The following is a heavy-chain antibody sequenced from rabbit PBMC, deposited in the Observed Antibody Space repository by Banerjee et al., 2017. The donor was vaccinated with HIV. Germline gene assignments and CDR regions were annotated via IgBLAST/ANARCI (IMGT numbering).Heavy chain of an antibody. CDR1: GFSLSSND. V-gene: IGHV1S40*01. CDR2: IYTSSGST. CDR3: ARDSSYVGANWLDL. D-gene: IGHD8-1*01. Sequence: QSLEETGGGLVQPGESLTLSCKVSGFSLSSNDMSWVRQAPGKGLERIGCIYTSSGSTWYASRVNGRFTVSKTSWTTVTLQMTSLTVADTATYFCARDSSYVGANWLDLWGPGTLVTVS. J-gene: IGHJ5*01.